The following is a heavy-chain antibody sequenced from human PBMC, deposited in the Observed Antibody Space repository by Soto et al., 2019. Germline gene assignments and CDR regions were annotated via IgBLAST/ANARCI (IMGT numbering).Heavy chain of an antibody. CDR2: IYWDDDK. V-gene: IGHV2-5*02. CDR1: GFSLSTSGVG. D-gene: IGHD6-19*01. CDR3: AHTVYSSGCVDY. Sequence: QITLKESGPTLVKPTQTLTLTCTFSGFSLSTSGVGVGWIRQPPGKALEWLALIYWDDDKRYSPSLERRLTITKDNAKNPVVLTMTNMDPVDTATYYCAHTVYSSGCVDYWGQGTLVTVSS. J-gene: IGHJ4*02.